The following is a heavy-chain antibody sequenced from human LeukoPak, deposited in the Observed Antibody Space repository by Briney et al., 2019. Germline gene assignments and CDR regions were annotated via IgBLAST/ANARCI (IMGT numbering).Heavy chain of an antibody. Sequence: GGSLRLSCAASGFTFSSYGMSWVRQAPGKGLEWVSAISGSGGSTYYADSVKGRFTISRDNSKNTLYLQMGSLRAEDMAVYYCARSVVYYYYYMDVWGKGTTVTVSS. V-gene: IGHV3-23*01. CDR2: ISGSGGST. J-gene: IGHJ6*03. CDR1: GFTFSSYG. CDR3: ARSVVYYYYYMDV.